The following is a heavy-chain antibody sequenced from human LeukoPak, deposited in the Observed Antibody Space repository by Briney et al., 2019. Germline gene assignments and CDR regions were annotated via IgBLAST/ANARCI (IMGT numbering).Heavy chain of an antibody. CDR2: ISWNGGTI. CDR1: GFTFDDYA. D-gene: IGHD4-17*01. V-gene: IGHV3-9*01. Sequence: GGSLRLSCAASGFTFDDYAMHWVRRAPGKGLEWVSGISWNGGTIGYADSVKGRFTISRDNAKNSLYLQMNSLRAEDTALYYCAKGTTVTTRVGYFQHWGQGTLVTVSS. J-gene: IGHJ1*01. CDR3: AKGTTVTTRVGYFQH.